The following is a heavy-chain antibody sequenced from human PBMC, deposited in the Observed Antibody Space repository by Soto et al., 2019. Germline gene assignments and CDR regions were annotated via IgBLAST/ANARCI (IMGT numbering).Heavy chain of an antibody. J-gene: IGHJ6*02. CDR3: ARGAFGVVIVYYYYGMDV. V-gene: IGHV1-2*04. D-gene: IGHD3-3*01. CDR1: GYTFTGYY. Sequence: ASVKVSCKASGYTFTGYYMHWVRQAPGQGLEWMGWINPNSGGTNYAQKFQGWVTMTRDTSISTAYMELSRLRSEDTAVYYCARGAFGVVIVYYYYGMDVWGQGTTVTVSS. CDR2: INPNSGGT.